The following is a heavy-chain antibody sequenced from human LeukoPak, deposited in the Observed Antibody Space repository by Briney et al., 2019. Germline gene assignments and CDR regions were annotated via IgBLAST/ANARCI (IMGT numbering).Heavy chain of an antibody. CDR2: IGIDSGNT. Sequence: GGSLRLSCTASGFPFIEYSMNWVRQAPGKGLEWISYIGIDSGNTKYADSVRGRFTISADKGKNSLYLQMNSLRVEDTAVYYCARDHNYAFDNWGQGTLASVAS. CDR3: ARDHNYAFDN. V-gene: IGHV3-48*01. CDR1: GFPFIEYS. D-gene: IGHD1-1*01. J-gene: IGHJ4*02.